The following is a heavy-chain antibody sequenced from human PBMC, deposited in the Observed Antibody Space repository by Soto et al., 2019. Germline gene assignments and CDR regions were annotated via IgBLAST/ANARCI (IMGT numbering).Heavy chain of an antibody. Sequence: EVQLLESGGTLVQTGGSLRLSCAASGFTFSKYAMNWVRQAPGKGLEWVSAISNSFSDGNTHYADSVKGRFTISRDNDKNTVVLEMNSLRAEDTAVYYCAKVFSPEGGNYFDHWGQGTLVTVSS. CDR1: GFTFSKYA. CDR3: AKVFSPEGGNYFDH. CDR2: ISNSFSDGNT. J-gene: IGHJ4*02. V-gene: IGHV3-23*01.